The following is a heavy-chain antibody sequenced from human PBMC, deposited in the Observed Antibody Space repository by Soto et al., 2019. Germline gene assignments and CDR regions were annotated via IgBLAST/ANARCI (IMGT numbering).Heavy chain of an antibody. CDR3: AHRPLGAVNLYFDI. Sequence: QITLKESGPTLVKPTQTLTLTCTFSGFSLSTSGVGVGWIRQPPGKALEWLALIYWDDDKRYSPSLKSMITITKDNSKNQVVLTMTNMDPVDTATYYCAHRPLGAVNLYFDIWGQGTMVTVSS. D-gene: IGHD4-17*01. CDR2: IYWDDDK. CDR1: GFSLSTSGVG. V-gene: IGHV2-5*02. J-gene: IGHJ3*02.